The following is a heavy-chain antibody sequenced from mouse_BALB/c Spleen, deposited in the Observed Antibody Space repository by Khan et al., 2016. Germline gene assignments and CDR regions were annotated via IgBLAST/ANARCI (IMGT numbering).Heavy chain of an antibody. CDR3: NAGYGNYDALGY. J-gene: IGHJ4*01. CDR1: GFNIKDYY. V-gene: IGHV14-4*02. CDR2: IDPENGDT. Sequence: IQLVQPGAELVRSGALVKLSCTSAGFNIKDYYIHWVRQRPEQGLEWIGWIDPENGDTEYAPKFQGKATMTAPTSSNTAYLHLSSLTSEDTAVSSVNAGYGNYDALGYWGQGTSVTVSS. D-gene: IGHD2-1*01.